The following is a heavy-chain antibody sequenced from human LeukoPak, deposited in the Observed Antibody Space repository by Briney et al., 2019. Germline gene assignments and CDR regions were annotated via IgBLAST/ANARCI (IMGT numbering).Heavy chain of an antibody. CDR2: IYTSGST. D-gene: IGHD6-19*01. CDR3: ARDVGAVAGLGFDY. CDR1: GDSIRSYY. V-gene: IGHV4-4*07. Sequence: PSHTLSLTCTVSGDSIRSYYWSWIRQPAGKGLEWVGRIYTSGSTNYNPSLESRVTMSVDTSKNQFSLKLSSVTAADTAVYYCARDVGAVAGLGFDYWGQGTLVTVSS. J-gene: IGHJ4*02.